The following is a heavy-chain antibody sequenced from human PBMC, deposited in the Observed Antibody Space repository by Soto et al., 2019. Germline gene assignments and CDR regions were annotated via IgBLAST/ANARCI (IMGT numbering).Heavy chain of an antibody. J-gene: IGHJ3*02. CDR1: GFTFTNYW. Sequence: EVQVVESGGGLVQPGGSLRISCAASGFTFTNYWMHWVRQVPGEGLVWVSRIDNHGDGTSYADFVKGRFTISRDNAKNNLYLQMNSVRVEDTAIYYGGAVFEKWGQGTMVTVSS. V-gene: IGHV3-74*01. CDR2: IDNHGDGT. CDR3: GAVFEK. D-gene: IGHD6-25*01.